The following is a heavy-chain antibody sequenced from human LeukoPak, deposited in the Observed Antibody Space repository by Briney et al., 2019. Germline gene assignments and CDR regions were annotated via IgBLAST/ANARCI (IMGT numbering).Heavy chain of an antibody. CDR2: IIPIFGTA. CDR1: GGTFSSYA. J-gene: IGHJ4*02. CDR3: ATLTYDILTGYYKGYFD. V-gene: IGHV1-69*06. D-gene: IGHD3-9*01. Sequence: ASVKVSCKASGGTFSSYAISWVRQAPGQGLEWMGGIIPIFGTANYAQKFQGRVTITADKSTSTAYMELSSLRSEDTAVYYCATLTYDILTGYYKGYFDWGQGTLVTVSS.